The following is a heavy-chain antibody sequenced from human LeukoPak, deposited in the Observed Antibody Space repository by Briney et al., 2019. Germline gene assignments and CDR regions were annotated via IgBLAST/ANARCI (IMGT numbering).Heavy chain of an antibody. V-gene: IGHV4-59*12. Sequence: PSETLSLTCTVSGDSISSYYWSWIRQPPGKGLEWIGYIYYSGTTNYNPSLKRRVTISVDTSNNQFSLNLSSVTAADTAVYYCAREWRGYCSGGSCYGYYFDYWGQGTLVTVSS. D-gene: IGHD2-15*01. CDR1: GDSISSYY. CDR2: IYYSGTT. J-gene: IGHJ4*02. CDR3: AREWRGYCSGGSCYGYYFDY.